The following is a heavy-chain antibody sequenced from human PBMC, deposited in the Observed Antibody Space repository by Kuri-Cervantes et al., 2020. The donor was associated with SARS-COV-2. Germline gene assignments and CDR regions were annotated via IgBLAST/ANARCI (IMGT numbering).Heavy chain of an antibody. D-gene: IGHD6-13*01. CDR1: GGSFSSHY. J-gene: IGHJ3*02. CDR2: INHSGST. Sequence: SETLSLTCAVYGGSFSSHYWSWIRQPPGKGLEWIGEINHSGSTNYNPSLKSRVTISVDTSKNQFSLKLSSVTAADTAVYYCARDHGSFRITAAGIDAFDIWGQGTMVTVSS. V-gene: IGHV4-34*01. CDR3: ARDHGSFRITAAGIDAFDI.